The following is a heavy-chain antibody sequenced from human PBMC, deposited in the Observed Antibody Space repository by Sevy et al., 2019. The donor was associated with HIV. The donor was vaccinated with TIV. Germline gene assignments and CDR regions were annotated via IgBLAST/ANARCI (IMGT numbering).Heavy chain of an antibody. CDR3: RVGHSVAGTWGEHYFDY. Sequence: ASVKVSCKASGYTFTSYDINWVRQATGQGLEWMGWMNPNSGNTGYAQKFQGRVTMTRNTSISTAYMELSSLRSEDTAVYYCRVGHSVAGTWGEHYFDYWGQGTLVTVSS. D-gene: IGHD6-19*01. CDR2: MNPNSGNT. V-gene: IGHV1-8*01. J-gene: IGHJ4*02. CDR1: GYTFTSYD.